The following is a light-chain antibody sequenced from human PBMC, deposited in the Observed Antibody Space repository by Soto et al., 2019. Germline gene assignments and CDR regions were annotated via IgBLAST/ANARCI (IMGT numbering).Light chain of an antibody. V-gene: IGLV1-40*01. Sequence: QSVLTQPPSVSGAPGQRVTISCTGSSSNIGAGYDVHWYQQLPGTAPKLLIYGNSNRPSGVPDRFSGSKSGTSASLANTGLQAEDEADYYCQSYDSSLSGVVFGGGTQLTVL. CDR1: SSNIGAGYD. J-gene: IGLJ2*01. CDR2: GNS. CDR3: QSYDSSLSGVV.